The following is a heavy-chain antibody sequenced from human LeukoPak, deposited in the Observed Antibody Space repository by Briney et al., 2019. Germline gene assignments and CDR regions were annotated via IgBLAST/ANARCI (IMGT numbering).Heavy chain of an antibody. J-gene: IGHJ4*02. V-gene: IGHV1-69*05. CDR1: GGTFSSYA. Sequence: GASVKVSCKASGGTFSSYAISWVRQAPGQGLEWMVGIIPIFGTANYAQKFQGRVTITTDESTSTAYMELSSLRSEDTAVYYCATGWAYPLTIFGDADYWGQGTLVTVSS. D-gene: IGHD3-3*01. CDR2: IIPIFGTA. CDR3: ATGWAYPLTIFGDADY.